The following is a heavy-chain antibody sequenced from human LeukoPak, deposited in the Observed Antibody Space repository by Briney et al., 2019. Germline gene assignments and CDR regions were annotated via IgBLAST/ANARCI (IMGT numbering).Heavy chain of an antibody. J-gene: IGHJ1*01. V-gene: IGHV3-23*01. D-gene: IGHD6-13*01. Sequence: GGSLRLSCAASGFTFSSYAMSWVRQAPGKGLECVSAISGSGGSTYYADSVTSRFTISRDNSKNTLYLQMNSLRAEDTAVYYCAKDMGSSWYAEYFQHWGQGTLVTVSS. CDR2: ISGSGGST. CDR3: AKDMGSSWYAEYFQH. CDR1: GFTFSSYA.